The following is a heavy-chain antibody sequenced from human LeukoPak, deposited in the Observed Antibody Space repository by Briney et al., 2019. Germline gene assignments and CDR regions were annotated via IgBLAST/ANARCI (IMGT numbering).Heavy chain of an antibody. Sequence: PGGSLRLPCAASGFTFSSYAMSWVRQAPGKGLEWVSAISGSGGSTYYADSVKGRFTISRDNSKNTLYLQMNSLRAEDTAVYYWRKRVGCTNDLWGPGTLVTVSS. D-gene: IGHD2-8*01. CDR2: ISGSGGST. CDR3: RKRVGCTNDL. CDR1: GFTFSSYA. V-gene: IGHV3-23*01. J-gene: IGHJ4*01.